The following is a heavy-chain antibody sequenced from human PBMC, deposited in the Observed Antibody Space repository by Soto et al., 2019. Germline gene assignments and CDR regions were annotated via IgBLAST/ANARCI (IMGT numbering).Heavy chain of an antibody. CDR1: GYTFSSYA. Sequence: PGGSLRLSCAASGYTFSSYAMSWVRQAPGKGLEWVSAISGSGGSTYYADSVKGRFTISRDNSKNTLYLQMNSLRAEDTAVYYCAKDGGKQWLLRPNGYFDYWGQGTLVTVSS. CDR2: ISGSGGST. V-gene: IGHV3-23*01. D-gene: IGHD6-19*01. J-gene: IGHJ4*02. CDR3: AKDGGKQWLLRPNGYFDY.